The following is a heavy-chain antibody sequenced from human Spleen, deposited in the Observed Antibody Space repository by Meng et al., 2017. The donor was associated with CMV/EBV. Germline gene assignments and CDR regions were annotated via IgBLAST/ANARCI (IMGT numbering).Heavy chain of an antibody. CDR2: ISSRSAI. J-gene: IGHJ6*02. CDR3: ARSYRTIGRRLVGMDV. V-gene: IGHV3-69-1*01. Sequence: GESLKISCAASGFTFCDYYMNWVRQAPGKGLEWVSSISSRSAIYYADSVKGRFTISRDNSKNTLYLQMNSLRAEDTAVYYCARSYRTIGRRLVGMDVWGQGTTVTVSS. CDR1: GFTFCDYY. D-gene: IGHD6-19*01.